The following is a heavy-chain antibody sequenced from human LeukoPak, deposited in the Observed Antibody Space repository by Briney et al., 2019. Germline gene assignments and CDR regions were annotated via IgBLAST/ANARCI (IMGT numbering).Heavy chain of an antibody. J-gene: IGHJ4*02. CDR3: ARVQKSRKSVASAVDC. Sequence: GGSLRLSCAASGFTFSSFSMNWVRQAPGKGLEWVSSISSGGDYKHYADSVKGRLTISRDNAKNSLYLQMNSLRAEDTAVYYCARVQKSRKSVASAVDCWGQGTVVIVSS. CDR1: GFTFSSFS. D-gene: IGHD5-12*01. CDR2: ISSGGDYK. V-gene: IGHV3-21*01.